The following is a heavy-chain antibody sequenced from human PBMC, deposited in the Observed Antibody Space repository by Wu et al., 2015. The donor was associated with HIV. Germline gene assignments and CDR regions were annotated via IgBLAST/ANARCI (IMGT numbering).Heavy chain of an antibody. Sequence: QVQLVQSGAEVQKPGASVKVSCTASGYIFKDYYIHWIRQAPGQGLEWMGCISPYSGGTKYAQKFQDRVTMTRETSIRTAYMDLSRLTSDDTAVYYCARGPTMVRGVIHRPPGATGFDPWGQGTLVTVSS. J-gene: IGHJ5*02. CDR1: GYIFKDYY. CDR2: ISPYSGGT. CDR3: ARGPTMVRGVIHRPPGATGFDP. D-gene: IGHD3-10*01. V-gene: IGHV1-2*02.